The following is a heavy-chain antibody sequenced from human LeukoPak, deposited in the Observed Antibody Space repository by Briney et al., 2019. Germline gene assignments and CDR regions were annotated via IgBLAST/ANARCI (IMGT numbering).Heavy chain of an antibody. Sequence: GGSLRLSCAASGFIFNSYGMHWVRQAPGKGLEWVAFIRYDGSKYYADSVKGRFTISRDNSKNTLHLQMNSLRVEDTAVYYCATLPYWGQGTLVTVSS. J-gene: IGHJ4*02. V-gene: IGHV3-30*02. CDR1: GFIFNSYG. CDR3: ATLPY. CDR2: IRYDGSK.